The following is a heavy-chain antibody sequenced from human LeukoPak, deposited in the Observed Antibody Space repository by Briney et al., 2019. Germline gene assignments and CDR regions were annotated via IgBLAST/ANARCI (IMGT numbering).Heavy chain of an antibody. J-gene: IGHJ3*02. CDR1: GGSISSSSYY. CDR3: ARLRPDILTGYYTRNAFDI. D-gene: IGHD3-9*01. CDR2: IYYSGST. Sequence: KPSETLSLTCTVSGGSISSSSYYWGWIRQPPGKGLEWIGRIYYSGSTYYNPSLKSRVTISLDTSKNQFSLKLSSVTAADTAVYYCARLRPDILTGYYTRNAFDIWGQGTMVTVSS. V-gene: IGHV4-39*01.